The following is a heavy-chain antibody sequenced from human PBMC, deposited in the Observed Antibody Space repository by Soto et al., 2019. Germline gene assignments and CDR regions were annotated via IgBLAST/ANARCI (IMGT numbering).Heavy chain of an antibody. J-gene: IGHJ4*02. CDR2: INHSGST. CDR1: GGSFSGYY. CDR3: ACSNCGYSFRCFDY. Sequence: ETLSLTCAVYGGSFSGYYWSGIRQPPGKGLEWIGEINHSGSTNYNPSLKSRVTISVDTSKNQFSLKLSSVTAADTAVYYCACSNCGYSFRCFDYWGQGTLVTVSS. D-gene: IGHD5-18*01. V-gene: IGHV4-34*01.